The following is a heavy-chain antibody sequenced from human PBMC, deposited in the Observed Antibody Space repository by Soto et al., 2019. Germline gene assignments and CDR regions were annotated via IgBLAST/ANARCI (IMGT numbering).Heavy chain of an antibody. V-gene: IGHV3-13*01. CDR2: IGSAGAT. J-gene: IGHJ6*02. D-gene: IGHD2-15*01. CDR1: GFTLSGYD. CDR3: TRKTPTYGMAV. Sequence: EVQLVESGGGLVQPGGSLRLSCAASGFTLSGYDIHWVRQATGKGLEWVSGIGSAGATYYEDSVKGRFTISRENAKNSLYLQMNSLRVGDTAVYYCTRKTPTYGMAVWGQGTTVTVSS.